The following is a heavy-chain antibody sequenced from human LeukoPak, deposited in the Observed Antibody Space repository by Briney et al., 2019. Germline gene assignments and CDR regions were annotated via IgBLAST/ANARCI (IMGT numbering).Heavy chain of an antibody. V-gene: IGHV3-7*03. CDR3: ARDIYGMDV. J-gene: IGHJ6*04. Sequence: GGSLRLSCAASGLTFSSYWMSWVRQAPGKGLEWVANIKQDGSEKYYVDSVKGRFTISRDNAKNSLYLQMNSLRAEDTAVYYCARDIYGMDVWGKGTTVTVSS. CDR1: GLTFSSYW. CDR2: IKQDGSEK.